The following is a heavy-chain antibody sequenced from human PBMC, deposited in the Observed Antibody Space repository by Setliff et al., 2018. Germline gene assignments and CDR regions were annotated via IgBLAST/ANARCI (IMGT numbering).Heavy chain of an antibody. V-gene: IGHV1-8*02. CDR3: ARERYFDY. CDR2: MNPNSGKT. Sequence: ASVKVSCKASGYTFTNYYIHWVRQAPGQGLEWMGWMNPNSGKTGYAQKFQGRVIMTRNTSISTAYLELNTLRSDDTAVYYCARERYFDYWGQGTLVTVSS. CDR1: GYTFTNYY. J-gene: IGHJ4*02.